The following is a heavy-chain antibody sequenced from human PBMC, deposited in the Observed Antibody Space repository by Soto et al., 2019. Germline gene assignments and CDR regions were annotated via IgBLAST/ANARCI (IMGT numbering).Heavy chain of an antibody. CDR3: ARGGSLRPLDF. CDR1: GFTVSNNY. CDR2: IYSAGST. D-gene: IGHD4-17*01. V-gene: IGHV3-53*01. J-gene: IGHJ4*02. Sequence: PGGSLRLSCAASGFTVSNNYMSWVRQAPGKGLEWVAVIYSAGSTYYADSVKGRFTVSRDNSKNTVYFQMNSLRSDDTAFYYCARGGSLRPLDFWGQGTLVTVSS.